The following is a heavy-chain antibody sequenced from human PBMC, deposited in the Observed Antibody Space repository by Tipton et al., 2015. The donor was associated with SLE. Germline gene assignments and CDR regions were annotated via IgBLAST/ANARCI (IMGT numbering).Heavy chain of an antibody. CDR3: ATLRALIGVGQKEYFDP. J-gene: IGHJ5*02. V-gene: IGHV3-30*04. Sequence: RSLRLSCAASGFTFSAYAMHWVRQAPGKGLEWVAVISYDGSNKYYADSVKGRFTISRDNSKNLVYLQMNTLRAEDTALYYCATLRALIGVGQKEYFDPWGQGALVTVSS. CDR2: ISYDGSNK. CDR1: GFTFSAYA. D-gene: IGHD3-3*01.